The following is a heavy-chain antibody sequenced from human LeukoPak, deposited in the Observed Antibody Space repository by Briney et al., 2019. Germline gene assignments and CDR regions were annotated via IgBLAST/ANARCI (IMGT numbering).Heavy chain of an antibody. Sequence: SETLSLTCTVSGYSISRGFHWGWIRQPPGKGLEWIGSMYHSGSTYYNPSLKSRVTMSVDTSKNQFSLKLSSVTAADTAVYYCARDRAGAIVVVVAARRGWFDPWGQGTLVTVSS. V-gene: IGHV4-38-2*02. CDR1: GYSISRGFH. J-gene: IGHJ5*02. D-gene: IGHD2-15*01. CDR3: ARDRAGAIVVVVAARRGWFDP. CDR2: MYHSGST.